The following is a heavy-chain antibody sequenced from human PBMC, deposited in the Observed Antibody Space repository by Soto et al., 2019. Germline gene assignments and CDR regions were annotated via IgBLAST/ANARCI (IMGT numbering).Heavy chain of an antibody. CDR1: GYTFTSYY. J-gene: IGHJ6*02. D-gene: IGHD6-6*01. CDR3: ARGGIAARPYYYYGMDV. Sequence: GASVKVSCKASGYTFTSYYMHWVRQAPGQGLEWMGIINPSGGSTSYAQKFQGRVTMTRDTSTSTVYMELSSLRSEDTAVYYCARGGIAARPYYYYGMDVWGQGTTVTVSS. V-gene: IGHV1-46*01. CDR2: INPSGGST.